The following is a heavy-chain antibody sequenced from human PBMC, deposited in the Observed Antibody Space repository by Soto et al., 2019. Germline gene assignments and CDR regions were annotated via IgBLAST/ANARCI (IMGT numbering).Heavy chain of an antibody. J-gene: IGHJ4*02. D-gene: IGHD2-21*01. CDR1: GDTFGRNA. CDR3: TKDGDSADYGY. CDR2: IIPMFPTT. V-gene: IGHV1-69*06. Sequence: QVHLVQSGPEVKRPGSSVKVSCKASGDTFGRNAIHWVRQAPGQGLEWMGGIIPMFPTTNYAQKFKGRLTIYADKSTVTAYMEMTSLRSEDTAVYYCTKDGDSADYGYWCQGTLVTVSS.